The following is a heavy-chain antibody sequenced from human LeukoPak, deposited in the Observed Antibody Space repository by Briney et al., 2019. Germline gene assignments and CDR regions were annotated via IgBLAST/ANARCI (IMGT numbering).Heavy chain of an antibody. Sequence: GGSLRLSCAASGFTFSRYGMHWVRQAPGKGLEWVAFIRYDGSNKYYVGSVKGRFTISRDNSKNTLYLQMNSLRAEDTAVYYCAKGSGWEVSYYYYYMDVWGKGTTVTVSS. D-gene: IGHD1-26*01. J-gene: IGHJ6*03. CDR2: IRYDGSNK. CDR3: AKGSGWEVSYYYYYMDV. V-gene: IGHV3-30*02. CDR1: GFTFSRYG.